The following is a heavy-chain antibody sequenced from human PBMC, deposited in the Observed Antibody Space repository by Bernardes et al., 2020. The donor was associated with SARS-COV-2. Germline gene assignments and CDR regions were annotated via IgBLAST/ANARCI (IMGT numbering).Heavy chain of an antibody. Sequence: GGSLRLSCAASGFTFSTYWMSWVRQAPGKGLEWVANIKGDGSQRSPVDSVRGRFTVSRDNAKNLLYLQMDSLRAEDTAVYYCARIDEETGRDYWGQGTLVTVSS. CDR1: GFTFSTYW. CDR2: IKGDGSQR. J-gene: IGHJ4*02. D-gene: IGHD1-26*01. CDR3: ARIDEETGRDY. V-gene: IGHV3-7*01.